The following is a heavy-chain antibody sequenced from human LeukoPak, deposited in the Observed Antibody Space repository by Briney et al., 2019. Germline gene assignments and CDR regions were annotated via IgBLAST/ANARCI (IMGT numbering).Heavy chain of an antibody. Sequence: GGSLRLSCAASGFTFSSYSMNWVRQAPGKGLEWVSSISSSSSYIYYADSVKGRFTISRDNAKNSLYLQMNSLRSEDTAVYYCARDTIAVAGSLDIDYWGQGTLVTVSS. CDR1: GFTFSSYS. CDR2: ISSSSSYI. V-gene: IGHV3-21*04. D-gene: IGHD6-19*01. J-gene: IGHJ4*02. CDR3: ARDTIAVAGSLDIDY.